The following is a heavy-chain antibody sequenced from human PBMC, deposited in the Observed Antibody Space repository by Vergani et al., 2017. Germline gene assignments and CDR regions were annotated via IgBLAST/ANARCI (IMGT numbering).Heavy chain of an antibody. CDR2: INHSGST. J-gene: IGHJ6*03. V-gene: IGHV4-34*01. CDR3: ARGYFGSGIYYMDV. CDR1: GGSFSGYY. Sequence: QVQLQQWGAGLLKPSETLSLTCAVYGGSFSGYYWSWIRQPPGKGLEWIGEINHSGSTNYNPSLKSRVTISVDTSKNQFSLKLSSMTAADTAVYYCARGYFGSGIYYMDVWGKGTTVTVSS. D-gene: IGHD3-10*01.